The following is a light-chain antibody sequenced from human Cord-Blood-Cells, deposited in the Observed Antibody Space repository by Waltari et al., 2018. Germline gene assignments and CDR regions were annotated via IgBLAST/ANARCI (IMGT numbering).Light chain of an antibody. Sequence: DIQMTQSPSSLSASVGDRVTITSRASQSISSYLNWYQQKPGKAPKLLISAASSLQSGVPSRCSGSGSGTDFTLTISSLQPEDFATYYCQQSYSTPPYTFGQGTKLEIK. V-gene: IGKV1-39*01. J-gene: IGKJ2*01. CDR3: QQSYSTPPYT. CDR1: QSISSY. CDR2: AAS.